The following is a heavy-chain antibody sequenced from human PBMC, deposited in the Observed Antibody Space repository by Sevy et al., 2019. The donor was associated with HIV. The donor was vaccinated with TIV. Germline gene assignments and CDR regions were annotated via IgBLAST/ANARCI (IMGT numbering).Heavy chain of an antibody. V-gene: IGHV3-49*04. CDR3: TRVEGAADWGMDV. D-gene: IGHD1-26*01. CDR1: GFTFDDYT. J-gene: IGHJ6*02. Sequence: GGSLRLSCRASGFTFDDYTMSWVRQAPGKGLERVAFIRSKAYGGTTEYAASVKGRFTISRDESKSIAYLQMNSLKTEDTAVYYCTRVEGAADWGMDVWGQGTTVTVSS. CDR2: IRSKAYGGTT.